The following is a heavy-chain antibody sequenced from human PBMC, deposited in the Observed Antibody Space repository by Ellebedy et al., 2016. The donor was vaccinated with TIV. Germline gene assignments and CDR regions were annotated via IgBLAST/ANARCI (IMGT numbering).Heavy chain of an antibody. D-gene: IGHD3-22*01. CDR1: GYTHTELS. Sequence: AASVKVSCKVSGYTHTELSMHWVRQATGQGLEWMGWMNPNSGNTGNAQKFRVRVTMTRNTSIRKAYMELNSLTSEYTAVYYCARASYDRSGTVNDYWGQGTLVTVSS. V-gene: IGHV1-8*01. CDR2: MNPNSGNT. J-gene: IGHJ4*02. CDR3: ARASYDRSGTVNDY.